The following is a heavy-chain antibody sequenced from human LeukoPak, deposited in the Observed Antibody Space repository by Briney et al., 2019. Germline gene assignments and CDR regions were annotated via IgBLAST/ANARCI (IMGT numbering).Heavy chain of an antibody. CDR1: GGSISSSSYY. CDR2: INHSGST. D-gene: IGHD3-22*01. CDR3: ARGGVTNDSSGYYYRLDY. Sequence: PSETLSLTCTVSGGSISSSSYYWGWIRQAPGKGLEWIGEINHSGSTNYNPSLKSRVTISVDTSKNQFSLKLSSVTAADTAVYYCARGGVTNDSSGYYYRLDYWGQGTLVTVSS. V-gene: IGHV4-39*07. J-gene: IGHJ4*02.